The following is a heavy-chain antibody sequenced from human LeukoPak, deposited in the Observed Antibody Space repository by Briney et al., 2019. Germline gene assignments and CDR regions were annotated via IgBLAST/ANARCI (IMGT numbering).Heavy chain of an antibody. CDR2: INTGNGNT. J-gene: IGHJ4*02. D-gene: IGHD3-22*01. Sequence: ASVKVSCKASGYTFTGFTIHWVRQAPGQRLEWMGWINTGNGNTKYSQKLQGRVTITRDTSASTAYMELSSLRSEDTAVYYCANPRYDSSGYYYVDWGQGTLVTVSS. V-gene: IGHV1-3*04. CDR1: GYTFTGFT. CDR3: ANPRYDSSGYYYVD.